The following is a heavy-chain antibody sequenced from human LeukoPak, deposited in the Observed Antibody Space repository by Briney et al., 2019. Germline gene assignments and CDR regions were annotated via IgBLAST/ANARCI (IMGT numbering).Heavy chain of an antibody. J-gene: IGHJ5*02. D-gene: IGHD3-16*02. CDR2: IYYSGST. V-gene: IGHV4-39*07. CDR1: GGSISSSSYY. Sequence: PSETLSLTCTVSGGSISSSSYYWGWIRQPPGKGLEWIGSIYYSGSTYYSPSLKSRVTISVDTSKNQFSLKLSSVTAADTAVYYCARFIDEIDNWFDPWGQGTLVTVSS. CDR3: ARFIDEIDNWFDP.